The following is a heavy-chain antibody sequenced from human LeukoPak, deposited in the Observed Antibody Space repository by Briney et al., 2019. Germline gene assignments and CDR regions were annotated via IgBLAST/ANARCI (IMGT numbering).Heavy chain of an antibody. CDR3: ARTRPRSSGYYYRYYFDY. CDR2: ISYDGSNK. D-gene: IGHD3-22*01. CDR1: GFTFSSYA. J-gene: IGHJ4*02. Sequence: GGSLRLSCAASGFTFSSYAMHWDREAPGEGVGWVAVISYDGSNKYYADSVKGRFTISRDNSKNTLYLQMNSLRAEDTAVYYCARTRPRSSGYYYRYYFDYWGQGTLVTVSS. V-gene: IGHV3-30-3*01.